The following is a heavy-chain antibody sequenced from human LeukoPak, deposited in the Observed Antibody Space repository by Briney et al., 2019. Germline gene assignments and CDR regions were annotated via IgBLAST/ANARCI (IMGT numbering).Heavy chain of an antibody. J-gene: IGHJ6*02. CDR1: GGSISSYS. CDR2: IYYSGST. CDR3: ARGQEDCSGGSCYSGEELDYGMDV. D-gene: IGHD2-15*01. Sequence: SETLSLTCTVSGGSISSYSWSWIRQPPGKGLEWIGYIYYSGSTNYNPSLKSRATISVDTSKNQFSLKLSSVTAADTAVYYCARGQEDCSGGSCYSGEELDYGMDVWGQGTTVTVSS. V-gene: IGHV4-59*01.